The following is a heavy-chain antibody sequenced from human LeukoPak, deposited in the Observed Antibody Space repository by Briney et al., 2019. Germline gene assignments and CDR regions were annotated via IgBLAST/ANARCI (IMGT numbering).Heavy chain of an antibody. CDR2: IRYDGSNK. D-gene: IGHD3-22*01. CDR1: GFTFSSYG. J-gene: IGHJ6*03. CDR3: AKDYYDSSGYYRYYYYYMDV. Sequence: GGSLRLSCAASGFTFSSYGMHWVRQAPGKGLEWVAFIRYDGSNKYYADSVKGRFTISRDNSKNTLYLQMNSLRAEDTAVYYCAKDYYDSSGYYRYYYYYMDVWGKGTTVTVSS. V-gene: IGHV3-30*02.